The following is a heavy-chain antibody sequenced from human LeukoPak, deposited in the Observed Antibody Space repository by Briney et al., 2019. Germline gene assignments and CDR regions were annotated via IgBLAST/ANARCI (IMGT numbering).Heavy chain of an antibody. J-gene: IGHJ4*02. CDR3: ARSDDCSSTSCYTSIAAAGKIDY. CDR1: GYTFTGYY. D-gene: IGHD2-2*02. Sequence: ASVKVSCKASGYTFTGYYMHWVRQAPGQGLEWMGWINPNSGGTNYAQKFQGRVTMTRDTSISTAYMELSRLRSDDTAVYYCARSDDCSSTSCYTSIAAAGKIDYWGQGTLVTVSS. CDR2: INPNSGGT. V-gene: IGHV1-2*02.